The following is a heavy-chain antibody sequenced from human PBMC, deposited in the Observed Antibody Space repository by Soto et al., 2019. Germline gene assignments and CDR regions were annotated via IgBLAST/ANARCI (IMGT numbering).Heavy chain of an antibody. J-gene: IGHJ4*02. CDR2: IIPIFGTA. Sequence: ASVKVSCKASGGTFSSYAISWVRQAPGQGLEWMGGIIPIFGTANYAQKFQGRVTITADESTSTAYMELSSLRSEDTAVYYCARCGAMDYAFDYWGQGTLVTVSS. CDR1: GGTFSSYA. V-gene: IGHV1-69*13. D-gene: IGHD4-17*01. CDR3: ARCGAMDYAFDY.